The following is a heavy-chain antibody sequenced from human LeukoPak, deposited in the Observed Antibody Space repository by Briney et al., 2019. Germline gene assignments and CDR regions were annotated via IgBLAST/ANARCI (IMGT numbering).Heavy chain of an antibody. CDR3: AKSDRFGVVNYDY. CDR2: ISGSGGST. J-gene: IGHJ4*02. CDR1: GFTFSSYA. V-gene: IGHV3-23*01. D-gene: IGHD3-3*01. Sequence: PGGSLRLSXAASGFTFSSYAMSWVRQAPGKGLEWVSAISGSGGSTYYADSVKGRFTISRDNSKNTLYLQMNSLRAEDTAVYYCAKSDRFGVVNYDYWGQGTLVTVSS.